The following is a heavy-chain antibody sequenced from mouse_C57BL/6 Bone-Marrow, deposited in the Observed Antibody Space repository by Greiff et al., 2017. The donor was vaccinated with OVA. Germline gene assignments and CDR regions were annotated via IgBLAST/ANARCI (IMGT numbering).Heavy chain of an antibody. Sequence: QVQLHQPGAELVKPGASVTMSCKASGYTFTSYWITWVKQRPGQGLEWIGDIYPGSGSTNYNEKFKSKATLTVDTSSRTAYMQLSSLTSEDSAVYYCAMPWSYGMDYWGQGTSVTVSA. CDR2: IYPGSGST. CDR3: AMPWSYGMDY. CDR1: GYTFTSYW. J-gene: IGHJ4*01. V-gene: IGHV1-55*01. D-gene: IGHD1-1*02.